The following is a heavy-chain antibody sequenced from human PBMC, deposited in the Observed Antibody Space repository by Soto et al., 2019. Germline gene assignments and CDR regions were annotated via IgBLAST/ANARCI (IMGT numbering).Heavy chain of an antibody. J-gene: IGHJ3*02. CDR1: GYIFSIYW. CDR2: IYPGDSDT. Sequence: GESLKISCKGSGYIFSIYWIGWVRQMPGKGLEWMGIIYPGDSDTRYSPSFQGQVAISADKSISTAYLHWSSLKASDTAMYYCTRHTQGGYSGFDIWGQGTMVTVSS. D-gene: IGHD5-12*01. V-gene: IGHV5-51*01. CDR3: TRHTQGGYSGFDI.